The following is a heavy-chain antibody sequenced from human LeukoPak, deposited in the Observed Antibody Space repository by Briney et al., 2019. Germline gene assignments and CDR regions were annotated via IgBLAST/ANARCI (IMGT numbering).Heavy chain of an antibody. V-gene: IGHV3-7*01. CDR2: IKQDGSGK. D-gene: IGHD3-22*01. Sequence: GGSLRLSCAASGFTFSSYWMSWVRQAPGKGLEGGANIKQDGSGKYYVDSVKGRFTISRDNAKNSLCVQMNSLRAEDTAVYYCARVLYYYDSSGYFDYWGQGTLVTVSS. CDR3: ARVLYYYDSSGYFDY. J-gene: IGHJ4*02. CDR1: GFTFSSYW.